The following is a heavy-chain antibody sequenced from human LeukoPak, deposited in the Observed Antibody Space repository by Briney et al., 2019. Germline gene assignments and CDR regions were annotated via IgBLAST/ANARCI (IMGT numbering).Heavy chain of an antibody. V-gene: IGHV3-74*01. Sequence: GGSLRLSCAASGFTFSSFWMHWVRQAPGKGLVWVSRINNDGSSTAYADSVKGRFTISRDNAKNTLYLQMNSLRAEDTAAYYCARDSFVTISGGWNWFDPWGQGTLVTVSS. CDR2: INNDGSST. D-gene: IGHD3-3*01. CDR1: GFTFSSFW. CDR3: ARDSFVTISGGWNWFDP. J-gene: IGHJ5*02.